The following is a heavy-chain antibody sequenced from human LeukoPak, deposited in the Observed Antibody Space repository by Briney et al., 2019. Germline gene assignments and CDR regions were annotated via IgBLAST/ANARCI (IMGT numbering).Heavy chain of an antibody. J-gene: IGHJ4*02. V-gene: IGHV3-53*01. CDR3: ARERRNGKYFFDY. CDR1: GFTLSSNY. CDR2: IYSGGST. Sequence: GGSLRLSCVASGFTLSSNYMSWVRQAPGKGLEWVSVIYSGGSTYYADSVKGRFTIYRDNSKNRLYLQMNSLRAEDTAVYYWARERRNGKYFFDYWGQGTLVTVSS. D-gene: IGHD1-26*01.